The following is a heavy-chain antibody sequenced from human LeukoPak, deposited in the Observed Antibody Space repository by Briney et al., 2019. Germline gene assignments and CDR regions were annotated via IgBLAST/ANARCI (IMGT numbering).Heavy chain of an antibody. CDR3: ARGIVGANYYYYGMDV. J-gene: IGHJ6*02. CDR1: GFTFSSYS. V-gene: IGHV3-21*01. CDR2: ISSSSSYI. D-gene: IGHD1-26*01. Sequence: GGSLRLSCAASGFTFSSYSMNWVRQAPGKGLEWVSSISSSSSYIYYADSVKGRFTISRDNAKNSLYLQMNSLRAEDTAVYYCARGIVGANYYYYGMDVWGQGTTVTVSS.